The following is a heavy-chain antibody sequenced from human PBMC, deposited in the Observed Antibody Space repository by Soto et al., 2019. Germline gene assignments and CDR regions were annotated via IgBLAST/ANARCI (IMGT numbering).Heavy chain of an antibody. CDR1: GYTFTSYD. Sequence: ASVKVSCKASGYTFTSYDINWVRQATGQGLEWVGWMNPNSGNTGYAQKFQGRVTMTRNTSISTAYMELSSLRSEDTAVYYCARLSSSWYFYFDYWGQGTPVTVSS. V-gene: IGHV1-8*01. D-gene: IGHD6-13*01. J-gene: IGHJ4*02. CDR2: MNPNSGNT. CDR3: ARLSSSWYFYFDY.